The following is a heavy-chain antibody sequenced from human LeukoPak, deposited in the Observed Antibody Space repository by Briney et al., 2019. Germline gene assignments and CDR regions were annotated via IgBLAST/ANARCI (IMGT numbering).Heavy chain of an antibody. D-gene: IGHD6-13*01. CDR1: GFTFSSYA. CDR2: ISYDGSNK. V-gene: IGHV3-30-3*01. CDR3: ARGSIAAAEEHY. Sequence: GRSLRLSCAASGFTFSSYAMHWVRQAPGKGLEWVAVISYDGSNKYYADSVKGRFTISRDNSKNTLYLQMNSLRAEDAAVYYCARGSIAAAEEHYWGQGTLVTVSS. J-gene: IGHJ4*02.